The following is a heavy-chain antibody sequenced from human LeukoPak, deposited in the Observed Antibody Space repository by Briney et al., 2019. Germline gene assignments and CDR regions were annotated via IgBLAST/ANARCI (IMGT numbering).Heavy chain of an antibody. CDR3: VKDRGDYVFDY. CDR2: ISSDGGST. V-gene: IGHV3-64D*06. D-gene: IGHD4-17*01. CDR1: GFAFSTYA. J-gene: IGHJ4*02. Sequence: GRSLRLSCSASGFAFSTYAMHWVRQAPGKGLEYVSAISSDGGSTYYADSVKGRFTISRDNSKNTLFLQMSSLKAEDAAVYYCVKDRGDYVFDYWGQGTLVTVSS.